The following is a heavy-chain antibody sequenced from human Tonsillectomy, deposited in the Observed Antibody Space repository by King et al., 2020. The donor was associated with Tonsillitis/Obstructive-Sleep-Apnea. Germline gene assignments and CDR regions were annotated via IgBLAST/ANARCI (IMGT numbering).Heavy chain of an antibody. CDR3: ARDSSSATHFDY. CDR2: IWYDGSNK. J-gene: IGHJ4*02. V-gene: IGHV3-33*01. Sequence: HVQLVESGGGVVQPGRSLRLSCAASGFTFSSYGMHWVRQAPGKGLEWVAVIWYDGSNKYYEYSVKGRFTSSRDNSKNTLYLQMNSLRAEDTAVYYCARDSSSATHFDYWGQGTLVTVSS. CDR1: GFTFSSYG. D-gene: IGHD6-13*01.